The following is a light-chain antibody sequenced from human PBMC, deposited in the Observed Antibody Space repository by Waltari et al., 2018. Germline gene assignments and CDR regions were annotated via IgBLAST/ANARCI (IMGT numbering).Light chain of an antibody. J-gene: IGLJ3*02. V-gene: IGLV2-14*03. CDR3: SSHTSSSTPNWV. Sequence: QSALTHPAPVSGSPGQPTTTPCPGTSNDVGAYNYVSCSQQFPVKAPKLMIYDGSKRPSGVSTRFSGSMSGNTASLSIAGLQAEDEADYYCSSHTSSSTPNWVFGGGTKLTVL. CDR1: SNDVGAYNY. CDR2: DGS.